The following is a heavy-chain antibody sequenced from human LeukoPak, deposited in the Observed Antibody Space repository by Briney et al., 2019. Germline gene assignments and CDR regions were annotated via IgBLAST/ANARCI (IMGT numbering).Heavy chain of an antibody. CDR1: GGSISSYY. J-gene: IGHJ6*02. V-gene: IGHV4-4*07. D-gene: IGHD3-22*01. Sequence: SETLSLTCTVSGGSISSYYWSWIRQPAGKGLEWIGRIYTSGSTNYNPSLKSRVTMSVDTSKNQFSLKLSSVTAADTAVYYCARDYYYDSSGSPPDYYYGMDVWGQGTTVTVTS. CDR2: IYTSGST. CDR3: ARDYYYDSSGSPPDYYYGMDV.